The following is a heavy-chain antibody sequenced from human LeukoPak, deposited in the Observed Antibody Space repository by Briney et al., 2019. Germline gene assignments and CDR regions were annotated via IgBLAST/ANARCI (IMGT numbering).Heavy chain of an antibody. CDR3: ARTDIVVVPAAMIYYYYGMDV. V-gene: IGHV1-69*13. D-gene: IGHD2-2*01. J-gene: IGHJ6*02. CDR2: IIPIFGTA. Sequence: GASVKVSRKASGGTFSSYAISWVRQAPGQGLEWMGGIIPIFGTANYAQKFQGRVTITADESTSTAYMELSSLRSEDTAVYYCARTDIVVVPAAMIYYYYGMDVWGQGTTVTVSS. CDR1: GGTFSSYA.